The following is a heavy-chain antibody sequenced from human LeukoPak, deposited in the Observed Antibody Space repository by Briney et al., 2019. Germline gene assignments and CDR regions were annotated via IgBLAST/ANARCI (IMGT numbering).Heavy chain of an antibody. D-gene: IGHD3-10*01. CDR2: LYHSGST. Sequence: SETLSLTCAVSGGSISSSNWWSWVRQPPGKGLEWIGELYHSGSTNYNPSLKSRVNILVDKTKNQFSLKLSSVTAADTAVYYCALARGNGCGSGSYDAIEVWGQGTMVTVSS. V-gene: IGHV4-4*02. CDR3: ALARGNGCGSGSYDAIEV. CDR1: GGSISSSNW. J-gene: IGHJ3*01.